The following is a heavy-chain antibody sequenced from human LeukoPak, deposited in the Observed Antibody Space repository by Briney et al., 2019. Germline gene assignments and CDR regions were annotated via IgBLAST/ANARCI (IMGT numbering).Heavy chain of an antibody. D-gene: IGHD6-19*01. CDR3: ARDDSSGWYSNFDY. J-gene: IGHJ4*02. CDR2: IYYSGST. Sequence: SETLSLTCTVSGGSISSYYWSWIRQPPGKGLEWIGYIYYSGSTNYNPSLKSRVTISVDTPKNQFSLKLSSVTAADTAVYYCARDDSSGWYSNFDYWGQGTLVTVSS. V-gene: IGHV4-59*01. CDR1: GGSISSYY.